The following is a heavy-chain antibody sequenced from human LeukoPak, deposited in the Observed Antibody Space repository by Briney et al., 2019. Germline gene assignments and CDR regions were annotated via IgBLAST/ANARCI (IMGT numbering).Heavy chain of an antibody. CDR3: ARGCSYDFWSGYYSCWFDP. Sequence: SETLSLTCAVYGGSFSGYYWSWVRQPPGKGLEWIGEINDSGSTNYNPSLKGRVTISVDTSKNQFSLNLGSLTAADTAVYYCARGCSYDFWSGYYSCWFDPWGQGTLVTVSS. D-gene: IGHD3-3*01. J-gene: IGHJ5*02. CDR2: INDSGST. CDR1: GGSFSGYY. V-gene: IGHV4-34*01.